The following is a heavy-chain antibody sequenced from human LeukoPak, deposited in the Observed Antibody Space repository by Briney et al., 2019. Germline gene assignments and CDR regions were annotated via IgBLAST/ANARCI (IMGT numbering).Heavy chain of an antibody. CDR1: GFTFGSCW. CDR2: INQDGSQK. V-gene: IGHV3-7*01. J-gene: IGHJ4*02. CDR3: ARDRGYYDSSGYYIVPTYYFDY. Sequence: GGSLRLSCAASGFTFGSCWMNWVRQTPGKGLEWVANINQDGSQKFYVDSVKGRFTISRDNANNSLYLQMNSLRSEDTAVYYCARDRGYYDSSGYYIVPTYYFDYWGQGTLVTVSS. D-gene: IGHD3-22*01.